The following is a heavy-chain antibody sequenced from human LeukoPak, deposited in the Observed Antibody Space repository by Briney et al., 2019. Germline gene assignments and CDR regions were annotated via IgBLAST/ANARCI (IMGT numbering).Heavy chain of an antibody. J-gene: IGHJ4*02. Sequence: GRSLRLSCAASGFTFSSYGMHWVRQAPGKGLEWVAVISYDGSNKYYADPVKGRFTISRDNSKNTLYLQMNSLRAEDTAVYYCAKDKYGCPFDYWGQGTLVTVSS. CDR3: AKDKYGCPFDY. D-gene: IGHD5-24*01. CDR1: GFTFSSYG. CDR2: ISYDGSNK. V-gene: IGHV3-30*18.